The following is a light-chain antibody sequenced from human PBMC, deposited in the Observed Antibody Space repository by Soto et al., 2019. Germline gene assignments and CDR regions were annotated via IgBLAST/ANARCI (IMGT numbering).Light chain of an antibody. J-gene: IGLJ2*01. CDR3: RSYTSSSTLNVV. V-gene: IGLV2-14*01. CDR1: SSDVGSYNY. Sequence: QSALTQPASVSGSPGQSITISCTGTSSDVGSYNYVSWYQQHQGKAPKLMIYDVSNRPSGVSNRFSGSKSGNTASLTISGLQAEDKADYYCRSYTSSSTLNVVFGGGTKVTVL. CDR2: DVS.